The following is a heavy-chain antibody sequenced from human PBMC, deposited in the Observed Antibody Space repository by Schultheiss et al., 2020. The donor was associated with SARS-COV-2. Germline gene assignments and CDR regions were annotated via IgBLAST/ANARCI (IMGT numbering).Heavy chain of an antibody. CDR1: GFTFDNFA. CDR2: ISWNSGSI. J-gene: IGHJ4*02. Sequence: GGSLRLSCSGSGFTFDNFAMHWVRQAPGKGLEWVSGISWNSGSIGYADSVKGRFTISRDNAKNSLYLQMNSLRAEDMALYYCAKSERELLRWYYFDYWGQGTLVTVSS. CDR3: AKSERELLRWYYFDY. V-gene: IGHV3-9*03. D-gene: IGHD1-26*01.